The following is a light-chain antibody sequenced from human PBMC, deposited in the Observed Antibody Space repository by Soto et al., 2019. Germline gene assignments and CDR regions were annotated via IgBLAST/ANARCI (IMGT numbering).Light chain of an antibody. CDR2: GAS. CDR1: QDISDY. Sequence: DIQMTQSPSSLSASVGDRVTITCRASQDISDYLTWYQQRPGNAPKVLVYGASSVQSGVPSRFRGSGAGTDFTLTITTLQPEDFGTYYCRQSYSNVITFGQGTRLEIK. CDR3: RQSYSNVIT. V-gene: IGKV1-39*01. J-gene: IGKJ5*01.